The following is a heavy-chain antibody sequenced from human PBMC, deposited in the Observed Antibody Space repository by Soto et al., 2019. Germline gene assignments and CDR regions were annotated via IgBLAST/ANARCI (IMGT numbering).Heavy chain of an antibody. V-gene: IGHV1-3*01. D-gene: IGHD2-21*02. J-gene: IGHJ6*02. CDR2: INAGNGNT. Sequence: GASVKVSCKASGYTFTSYAMHWVRQAPGQRLEWMGWINAGNGNTKYSQKFQGRVTITRDTSASTAYMELSSLRSEDTAVYYCASEVVVTAQDYYYYYGMDVWGQGTTVTVSS. CDR1: GYTFTSYA. CDR3: ASEVVVTAQDYYYYYGMDV.